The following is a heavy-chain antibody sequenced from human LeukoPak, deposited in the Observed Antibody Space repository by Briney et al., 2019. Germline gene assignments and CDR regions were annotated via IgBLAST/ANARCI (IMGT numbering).Heavy chain of an antibody. CDR3: ARDYGSGYYGSGSYYRGYNWFDP. J-gene: IGHJ5*02. D-gene: IGHD3-10*01. V-gene: IGHV4-4*07. CDR2: IYSSGSP. Sequence: PSETLSLTCTVSGDSISYYYWSWIRQPAGKGLEWIGRIYSSGSPNYNPSLKSRVTMSVDTSKNKFSLKLSSVTAADTAVYYCARDYGSGYYGSGSYYRGYNWFDPWGQGTLVTVSS. CDR1: GDSISYYY.